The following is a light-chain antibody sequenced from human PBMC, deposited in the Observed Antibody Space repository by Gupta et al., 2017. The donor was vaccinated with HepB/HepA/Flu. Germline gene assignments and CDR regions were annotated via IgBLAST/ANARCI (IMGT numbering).Light chain of an antibody. CDR3: QPYNNWHRWK. V-gene: IGKV3-15*01. CDR1: QSVSSN. J-gene: IGKJ1*01. Sequence: VLTQSPATLSVSPGERATLYCRASQSVSSNLAWYQQKPGQAPRLLIYGAPTRATGIPDRFLGSGSGTEFTLTISSLKSEDFAVYAGQPYNNWHRWKCGKGTKVEIK. CDR2: GAP.